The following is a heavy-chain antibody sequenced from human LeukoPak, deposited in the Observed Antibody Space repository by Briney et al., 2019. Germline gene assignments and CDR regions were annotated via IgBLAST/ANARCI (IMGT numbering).Heavy chain of an antibody. V-gene: IGHV4-59*12. CDR3: ASIAARLRAFDI. D-gene: IGHD6-6*01. J-gene: IGHJ3*02. Sequence: PSETLSLTCTVSGDSLSSYYWTWIRQPPGKGLEWMGYVYYSGMTNYNPSLESRVTISVDTSKTQFSLKLSSVTAADTAVYYCASIAARLRAFDIWGQGTMVTVSS. CDR2: VYYSGMT. CDR1: GDSLSSYY.